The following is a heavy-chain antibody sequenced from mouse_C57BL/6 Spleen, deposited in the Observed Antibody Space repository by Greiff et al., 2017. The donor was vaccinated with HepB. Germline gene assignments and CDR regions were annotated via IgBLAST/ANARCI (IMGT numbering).Heavy chain of an antibody. CDR3: VRDGDYGYDAWFAY. Sequence: EVQLVESGGGLVQPKGSLKLSCAASGFSFNTYAMNWVRQAPGTGLEWVARIRSKSNNYATYYADSVKDRFTISRDDSESMLYLQMNNLKTEDTAMYYCVRDGDYGYDAWFAYWGQGTLVTVSA. CDR2: IRSKSNNYAT. D-gene: IGHD2-2*01. J-gene: IGHJ3*01. V-gene: IGHV10-1*01. CDR1: GFSFNTYA.